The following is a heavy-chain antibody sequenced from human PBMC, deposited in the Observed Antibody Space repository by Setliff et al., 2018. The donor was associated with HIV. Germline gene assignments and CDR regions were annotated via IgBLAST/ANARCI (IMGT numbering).Heavy chain of an antibody. V-gene: IGHV4-59*01. D-gene: IGHD3-22*01. CDR2: IYYTGST. Sequence: SETLSLTCTVSGASINSYFWSWIRQPPGKGPEWLGYIYYTGSTNYNPALESRITMSVDTSKTQFSLTLKSVTAADTGVYYCAGVNYYDASGLRAEYFQLWGQGNQGTVSS. CDR1: GASINSYF. J-gene: IGHJ1*01. CDR3: AGVNYYDASGLRAEYFQL.